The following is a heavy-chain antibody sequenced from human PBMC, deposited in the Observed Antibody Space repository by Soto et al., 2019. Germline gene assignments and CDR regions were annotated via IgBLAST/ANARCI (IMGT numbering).Heavy chain of an antibody. CDR3: SIGSWSAETFDV. V-gene: IGHV1-69*02. J-gene: IGHJ3*01. Sequence: QVHLIQSGAEVKKPGSSVKVSCKAAGGTFNTYTLFWVRQAPGHGLEWMGRIIPMLTVTNSAQKFQGRLSLTADKSTGTAFMELTILKSDDSAVYYCSIGSWSAETFDVWGQGTMVTVSS. CDR2: IIPMLTVT. CDR1: GGTFNTYT. D-gene: IGHD2-2*01.